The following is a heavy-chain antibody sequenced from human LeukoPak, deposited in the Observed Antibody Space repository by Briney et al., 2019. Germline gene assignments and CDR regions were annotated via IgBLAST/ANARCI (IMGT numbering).Heavy chain of an antibody. J-gene: IGHJ4*02. D-gene: IGHD4-17*01. CDR3: ARRARDGDYFYFDY. V-gene: IGHV4-34*01. Sequence: SETLSLTCAVYGGSFSGYYWSWIRQPPGKGLEWIGEINRSGSTNYNPSLKSRVTISVDTSKNQFSLKLSSVTAADTAVYYCARRARDGDYFYFDYWGQGTLVTVSS. CDR2: INRSGST. CDR1: GGSFSGYY.